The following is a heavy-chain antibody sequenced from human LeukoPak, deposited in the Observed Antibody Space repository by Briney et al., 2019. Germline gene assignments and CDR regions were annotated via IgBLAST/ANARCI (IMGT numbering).Heavy chain of an antibody. CDR3: AGDETYCSSTTCYNDY. Sequence: GGSLRLSCAASGFTFSSYALNWVRQAPGKGLEWVSYISSSSSTIYYTDSVKGRFTISRDNAKNSLYLQMNSLRDEDTAVYYCAGDETYCSSTTCYNDYWGQGTLVTVSS. D-gene: IGHD2-2*02. CDR1: GFTFSSYA. J-gene: IGHJ4*02. V-gene: IGHV3-48*02. CDR2: ISSSSSTI.